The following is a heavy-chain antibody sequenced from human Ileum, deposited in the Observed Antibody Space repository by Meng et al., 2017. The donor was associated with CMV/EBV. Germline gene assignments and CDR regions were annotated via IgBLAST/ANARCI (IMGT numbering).Heavy chain of an antibody. J-gene: IGHJ4*02. CDR1: GDSIRSGGYY. CDR3: AKKLDY. Sequence: LTLTCTFSGDSIRSGGYYWTWIRPPPGKGLEWIGYIYYSGLSYYSPSLKSRLTISVDKSKNQFSLKLTSVTAADTAVYYCAKKLDYWGRGTLVTVSS. V-gene: IGHV4-31*03. CDR2: IYYSGLS.